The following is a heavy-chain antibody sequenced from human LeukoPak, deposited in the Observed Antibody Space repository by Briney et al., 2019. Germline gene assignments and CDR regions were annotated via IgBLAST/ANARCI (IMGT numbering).Heavy chain of an antibody. V-gene: IGHV4-34*01. J-gene: IGHJ1*01. Sequence: SETLSLTCAVYGGSFSGYYWSWIRQPPGKGLEWIGEINHSGSTNYNPSLKSRVTISVDTSKNQFSLKLSSVTAADTAVYYCARGVKDIVVVEAATQNEKTVIYSHWGQGTLVTVSS. CDR1: GGSFSGYY. CDR3: ARGVKDIVVVEAATQNEKTVIYSH. D-gene: IGHD2-15*01. CDR2: INHSGST.